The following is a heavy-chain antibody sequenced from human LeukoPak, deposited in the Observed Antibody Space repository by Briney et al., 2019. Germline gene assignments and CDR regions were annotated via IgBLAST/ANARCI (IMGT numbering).Heavy chain of an antibody. D-gene: IGHD3-10*01. Sequence: GRSLRLSCAASGFTFNSYGMHWVRQAPGKGLEWVAVIWYDGSNKYYADSVKGRFTISRDNSKNTLYLQMNSLRAEDTAVYYCARGSDGENPLFDPWGQGTLVTVSS. J-gene: IGHJ5*02. V-gene: IGHV3-33*01. CDR2: IWYDGSNK. CDR1: GFTFNSYG. CDR3: ARGSDGENPLFDP.